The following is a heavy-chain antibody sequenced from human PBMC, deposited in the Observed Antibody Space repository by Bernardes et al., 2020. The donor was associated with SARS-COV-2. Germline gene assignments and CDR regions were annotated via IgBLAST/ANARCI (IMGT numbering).Heavy chain of an antibody. D-gene: IGHD3-10*01. CDR3: AKDLPWQYGSGTYD. V-gene: IGHV1-2*02. CDR2: INPQSGGT. Sequence: ASVKVSCKTSGYTFSNYFIYWYRQAPGQGPECMGWINPQSGGTAYAPKFRARVTMTRDTSISTVYLELSRLTSDDTAVYYCAKDLPWQYGSGTYDWGQGTLVSVSS. J-gene: IGHJ4*02. CDR1: GYTFSNYF.